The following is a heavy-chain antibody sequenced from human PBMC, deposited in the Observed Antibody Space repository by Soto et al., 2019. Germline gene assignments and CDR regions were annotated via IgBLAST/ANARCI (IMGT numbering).Heavy chain of an antibody. CDR2: IYHSGST. D-gene: IGHD3-10*01. Sequence: SETLSLTCAVSGGSISSGGYSWSWIRQPPGKGLEWIGYIYHSGSTYYNPSLKSRVTISVDRSKNQFSLKLSSVTAADTAVYYCAGGGITMVRGVDYYYYGMDVWGQGTTVTSP. CDR1: GGSISSGGYS. J-gene: IGHJ6*02. V-gene: IGHV4-30-2*01. CDR3: AGGGITMVRGVDYYYYGMDV.